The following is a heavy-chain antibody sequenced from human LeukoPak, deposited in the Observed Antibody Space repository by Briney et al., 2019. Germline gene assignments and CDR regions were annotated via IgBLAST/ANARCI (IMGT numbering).Heavy chain of an antibody. D-gene: IGHD3-22*01. J-gene: IGHJ4*02. CDR3: ARAYDSGGFYYFDY. CDR1: GGSIGSYY. Sequence: PSETLSLTCTVSGGSIGSYYWSWIRQPAGKGLEWIGRIYTSGSTNYNPSLKSRVTMSVDTSKNQVSLKLSSVTAADTAVYYCARAYDSGGFYYFDYWGQGTLVTVSS. CDR2: IYTSGST. V-gene: IGHV4-4*07.